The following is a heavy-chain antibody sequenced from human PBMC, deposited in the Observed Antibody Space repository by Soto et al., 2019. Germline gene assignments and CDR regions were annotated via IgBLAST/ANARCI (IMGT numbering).Heavy chain of an antibody. V-gene: IGHV3-23*01. CDR1: GFTFSTFA. D-gene: IGHD3-3*01. Sequence: EVQLLESGGGLVQPGGSLRLSCAASGFTFSTFAMSWVRQAPGKGLEWVAAISGSGGGTYYADSVKGRLTISRDNSKNTVYLQMSSLRAEAAAVYYCAKYSTYYDFWSAYSYWGQGTLVTVSS. J-gene: IGHJ4*02. CDR2: ISGSGGGT. CDR3: AKYSTYYDFWSAYSY.